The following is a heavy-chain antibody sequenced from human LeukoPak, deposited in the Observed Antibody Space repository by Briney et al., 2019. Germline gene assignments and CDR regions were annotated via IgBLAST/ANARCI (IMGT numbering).Heavy chain of an antibody. CDR1: GYTFTSYD. J-gene: IGHJ4*02. Sequence: ASVKVSCKASGYTFTSYDINWVRQATGQGLEWMGWMNPDSGNTGYAQKFQGRVTMTRNTSISTAYMELSSLRSEDTAVYYCAKRGYSHGDFDYWGQGTLVTVSS. D-gene: IGHD5-18*01. V-gene: IGHV1-8*01. CDR3: AKRGYSHGDFDY. CDR2: MNPDSGNT.